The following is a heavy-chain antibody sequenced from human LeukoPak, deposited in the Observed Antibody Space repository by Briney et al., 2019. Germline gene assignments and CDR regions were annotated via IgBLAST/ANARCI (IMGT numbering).Heavy chain of an antibody. D-gene: IGHD2-21*01. J-gene: IGHJ4*02. Sequence: LGGARSLSGTAAGLPFSLARRRGGREARGRGRGGVGRINNEATPDYAAPLKDRFTIFRDHSKDMVYLQMNSLKTEDTAMYYCAHISNIPDRFASWGQGTLVTVSS. V-gene: IGHV3-15*01. CDR1: GLPFSLAR. CDR3: AHISNIPDRFAS. CDR2: INNEATP.